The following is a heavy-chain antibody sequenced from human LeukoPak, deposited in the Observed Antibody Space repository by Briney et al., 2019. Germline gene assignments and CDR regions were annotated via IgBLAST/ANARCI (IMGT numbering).Heavy chain of an antibody. CDR2: IYYSGST. CDR3: ARGPYYYDSSGYYVGCAFDI. V-gene: IGHV4-31*03. Sequence: PSETLSLTCTVSGGSISGGGYYWSWIRQHPGKGLEWIGYIYYSGSTYYNPSLKSRVTISVDTSKNQFSLKLSSVTAADTAVYYCARGPYYYDSSGYYVGCAFDIWGQGTMVTVSS. D-gene: IGHD3-22*01. J-gene: IGHJ3*02. CDR1: GGSISGGGYY.